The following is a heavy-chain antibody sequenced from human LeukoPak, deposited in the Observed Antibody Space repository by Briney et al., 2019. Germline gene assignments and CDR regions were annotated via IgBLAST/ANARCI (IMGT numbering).Heavy chain of an antibody. CDR3: VRSTGALDY. D-gene: IGHD1-14*01. J-gene: IGHJ4*02. CDR2: ISWNSGSI. Sequence: GGSLRLSCAASGFTFDDYAMHWVRQAPGKGLEWVSGISWNSGSIGYADSVKGRFTISRDNAKNSLYLQMNSLRADDTAVYYCVRSTGALDYWGQGTLVTVSS. V-gene: IGHV3-9*01. CDR1: GFTFDDYA.